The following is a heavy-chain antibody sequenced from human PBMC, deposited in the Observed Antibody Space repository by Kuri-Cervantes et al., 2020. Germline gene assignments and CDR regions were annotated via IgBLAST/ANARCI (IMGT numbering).Heavy chain of an antibody. CDR1: GYTFTGYY. CDR2: INPNSGGT. D-gene: IGHD3-22*01. J-gene: IGHJ4*02. V-gene: IGHV1-2*02. CDR3: ARDLRITMIPGGY. Sequence: ASVKVSCKASGYTFTGYYMHWVRQAPGQGLEWMGWINPNSGGTSYAQKFQGRVTMTRDTSISTAYMELSRLRSDDTAVYYCARDLRITMIPGGYWGQGTLVTVSS.